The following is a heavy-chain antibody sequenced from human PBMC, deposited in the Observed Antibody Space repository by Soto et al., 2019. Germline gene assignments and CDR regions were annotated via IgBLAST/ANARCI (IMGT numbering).Heavy chain of an antibody. CDR2: INPNSGGT. CDR1: GYTFTGYY. Sequence: GASVKVSCKASGYTFTGYYMHWVRQAPGQGLEWMGWINPNSGGTNYAQKFQGWVTMTRDTSISTAYMELSRLRSDDTAVYYCARSDPAATVTSNDAFDTWGQGTMVTVSS. D-gene: IGHD4-17*01. V-gene: IGHV1-2*04. J-gene: IGHJ3*02. CDR3: ARSDPAATVTSNDAFDT.